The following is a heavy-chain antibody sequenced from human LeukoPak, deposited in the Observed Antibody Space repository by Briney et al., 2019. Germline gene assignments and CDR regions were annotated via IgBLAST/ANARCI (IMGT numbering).Heavy chain of an antibody. D-gene: IGHD5-12*01. Sequence: GRSLRLSCTASGFTFGDYAMSWFRQAPGKGLEWVGFIRSKAYGGTTEYAASVKGRFTISRDNSKSIAYLQMNSLKTEDTAVYYCTRGGYSGYVTFDYWGQGTLVTASS. CDR2: IRSKAYGGTT. V-gene: IGHV3-49*03. CDR3: TRGGYSGYVTFDY. J-gene: IGHJ4*02. CDR1: GFTFGDYA.